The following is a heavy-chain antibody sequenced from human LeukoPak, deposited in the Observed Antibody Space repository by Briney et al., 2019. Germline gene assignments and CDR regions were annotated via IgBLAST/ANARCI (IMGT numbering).Heavy chain of an antibody. CDR1: GGSISSYY. CDR3: ARENRGYSYGSVDY. Sequence: SETLSLTCTVSGGSISSYYWSWIRQPPGKGLEWSGYIYYSGSTNYNPSLKSRVTISVDTSKNQFSLKLSSVTAADTAVYYCARENRGYSYGSVDYWGQGTLVTVSS. V-gene: IGHV4-59*01. D-gene: IGHD5-18*01. CDR2: IYYSGST. J-gene: IGHJ4*02.